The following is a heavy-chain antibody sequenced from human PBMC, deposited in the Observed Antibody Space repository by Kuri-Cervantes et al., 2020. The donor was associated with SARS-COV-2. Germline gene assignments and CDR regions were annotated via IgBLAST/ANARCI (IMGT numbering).Heavy chain of an antibody. J-gene: IGHJ4*02. V-gene: IGHV4-34*01. CDR1: GGSFSGYY. Sequence: SETLSLTCAVYGGSFSGYYWSWIRQPPGKGLEWIGEISHSGSTNYNPSLKSRVTISVDTSKNQFSLKLSSVTAADTAVYYCARGHVGAMSWGQGTLVTVSS. CDR3: ARGHVGAMS. D-gene: IGHD1-26*01. CDR2: ISHSGST.